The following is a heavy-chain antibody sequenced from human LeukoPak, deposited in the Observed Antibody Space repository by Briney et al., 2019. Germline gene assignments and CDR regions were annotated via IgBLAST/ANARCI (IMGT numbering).Heavy chain of an antibody. Sequence: GGSLRLSCAVFGFTVSNNYMNWVRQAPGKGLEWVSVIYSGGSAYYADSVKGRFTISRDKSKNTLYLQMNSLRGEDTAVYYCARSGEAGTFDYWGQGTLVSVSS. D-gene: IGHD6-13*01. V-gene: IGHV3-66*01. CDR2: IYSGGSA. J-gene: IGHJ4*02. CDR3: ARSGEAGTFDY. CDR1: GFTVSNNY.